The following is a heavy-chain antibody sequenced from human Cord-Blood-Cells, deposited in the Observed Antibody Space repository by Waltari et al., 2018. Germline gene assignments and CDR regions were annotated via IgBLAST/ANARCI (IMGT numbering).Heavy chain of an antibody. CDR1: GGSISSSSYY. CDR2: IYYSGST. J-gene: IGHJ4*02. V-gene: IGHV4-39*01. Sequence: QLQLQESGPGLVKPSETLSLTYTVSGGSISSSSYYWGWIRQPPGKGLEWIGSIYYSGSTYYNPSLKSRVTISVDTSKNQFSLRLSSVTAADTAVYYCARRFSPGYFDYWGQGTLVTVSS. CDR3: ARRFSPGYFDY.